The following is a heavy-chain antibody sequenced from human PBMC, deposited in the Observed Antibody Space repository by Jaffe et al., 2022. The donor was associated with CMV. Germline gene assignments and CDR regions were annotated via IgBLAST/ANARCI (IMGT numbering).Heavy chain of an antibody. Sequence: QVQLVESGGGLVKPGGSLRLSCNASGFTFSDYYMSWIRQVPGRGLEWISYINKDGSYTNSAASVKGRFTISRDNAKNSMFLQMNDLTADDTAVYYCAREPYYDGSGFPTWFDPWGQGTLVTVSS. V-gene: IGHV3-11*06. CDR2: INKDGSYT. J-gene: IGHJ5*02. D-gene: IGHD3-22*01. CDR1: GFTFSDYY. CDR3: AREPYYDGSGFPTWFDP.